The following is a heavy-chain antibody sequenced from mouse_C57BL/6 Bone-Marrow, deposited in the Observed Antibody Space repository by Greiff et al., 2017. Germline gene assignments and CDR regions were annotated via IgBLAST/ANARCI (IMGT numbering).Heavy chain of an antibody. CDR3: ARSLIYYYGSSYQSAMDY. CDR1: GYTFTSYG. Sequence: QVQLQQSGAELARPGASVKLSCKASGYTFTSYGISWVKQRTGQGLEWIGEIYPRSGNTYYNEKFKGKATLTADKSSSTAYMELRSLTSEDSAVYFCARSLIYYYGSSYQSAMDYWGQGTSVTVSS. D-gene: IGHD1-1*01. J-gene: IGHJ4*01. CDR2: IYPRSGNT. V-gene: IGHV1-81*01.